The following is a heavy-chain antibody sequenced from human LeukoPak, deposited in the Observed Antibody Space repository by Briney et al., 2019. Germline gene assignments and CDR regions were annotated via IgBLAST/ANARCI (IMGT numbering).Heavy chain of an antibody. CDR2: ISTSGTVT. J-gene: IGHJ3*01. CDR3: AKGSL. CDR1: GFTFSNYA. Sequence: PGGSLRLSCAASGFTFSNYAMAWVRQAPGKGLEWVSGISTSGTVTCYADSVKGRFTISRDNSKNTLHLQMHSLRAEDTAVYFCAKGSLWGQGTMITVSS. V-gene: IGHV3-23*01.